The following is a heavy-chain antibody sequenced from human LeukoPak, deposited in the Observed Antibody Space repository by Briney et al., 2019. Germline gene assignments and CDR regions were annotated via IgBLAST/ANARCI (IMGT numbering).Heavy chain of an antibody. J-gene: IGHJ6*03. CDR1: GGSISSSNW. V-gene: IGHV4-4*02. CDR2: IYHSGST. Sequence: PSETLSLTCAVSGGSISSSNWWSWVRQPPGKGLEWIGEIYHSGSTNYNPSLKSRVTISVDKSKNQFSLKLSSVTAADTAVYYCARVQLERLWYMDVWGKGTTVTISS. D-gene: IGHD1-1*01. CDR3: ARVQLERLWYMDV.